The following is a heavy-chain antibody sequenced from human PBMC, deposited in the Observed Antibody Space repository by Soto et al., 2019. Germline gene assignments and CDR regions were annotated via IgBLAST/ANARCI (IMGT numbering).Heavy chain of an antibody. V-gene: IGHV1-18*04. CDR1: GYNFSTYG. CDR2: IGVSSGDT. Sequence: QVQLAQSGAEVKKPGASVEVSCKASGYNFSTYGVSWVRQAPGQGLEWMAWIGVSSGDTNFAQKFQGRLAVTTDTSTSTASMKLRGLRSDDTAVYYCASLTTLTTPKYSYYYYMDIWGEGTTVTVS. J-gene: IGHJ6*03. D-gene: IGHD3-22*01. CDR3: ASLTTLTTPKYSYYYYMDI.